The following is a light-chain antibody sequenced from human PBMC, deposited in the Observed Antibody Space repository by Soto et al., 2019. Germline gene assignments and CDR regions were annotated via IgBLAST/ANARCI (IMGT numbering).Light chain of an antibody. CDR1: QDIRNG. CDR3: LQDFNVPHT. J-gene: IGKJ4*01. CDR2: AAS. Sequence: AIQMTQSPSYLYASVGDRVTITCRASQDIRNGLGWYQQKPGQAPNLLIYAASSLEDGAPSRFSGNGSGPDFTLTISSLQPEDFATYYCLQDFNVPHTFGGGTKVEVK. V-gene: IGKV1-6*02.